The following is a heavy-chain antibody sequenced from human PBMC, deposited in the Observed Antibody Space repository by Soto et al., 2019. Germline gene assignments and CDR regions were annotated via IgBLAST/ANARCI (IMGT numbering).Heavy chain of an antibody. Sequence: QVQLVESGAGVKRPGASVKISCKTSGYTFTSYTIHWVRQAPGQGLEWMGWINAGNGNTTYSQKFQGRDTITRDTSASTVYMELTRRRSDDTAVFYCVRGVGFCISASCKYCFDYWGQGTLATVSS. J-gene: IGHJ4*02. CDR3: VRGVGFCISASCKYCFDY. D-gene: IGHD2-2*01. CDR1: GYTFTSYT. CDR2: INAGNGNT. V-gene: IGHV1-3*01.